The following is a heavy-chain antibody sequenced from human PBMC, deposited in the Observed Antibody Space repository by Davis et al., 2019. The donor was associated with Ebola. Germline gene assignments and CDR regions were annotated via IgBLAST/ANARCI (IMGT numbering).Heavy chain of an antibody. D-gene: IGHD3-10*01. V-gene: IGHV3-21*01. Sequence: GESLKISCAASGFTFSSYSMNWVRQAPGKGLEWVSSISSSSSYIYYADSVKGRFTISRDNAKNSLYLQMNSLRAEDTAVYYCARANGSGSYLYYFDYWGQGTLVTVSS. J-gene: IGHJ4*02. CDR1: GFTFSSYS. CDR2: ISSSSSYI. CDR3: ARANGSGSYLYYFDY.